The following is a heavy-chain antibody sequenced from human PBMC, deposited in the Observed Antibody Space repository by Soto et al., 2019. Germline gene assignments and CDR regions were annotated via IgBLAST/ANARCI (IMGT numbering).Heavy chain of an antibody. CDR1: GFSLSNARMG. V-gene: IGHV2-26*01. Sequence: SGPTLVNPTEPLTLTCTVSGFSLSNARMGVSWIRQPPGKALEWLAHIFSNDEKSYSTSLKSRLTISKDTSKSQVVLTMTNMDPVDTATYYCARNDYGGLPEDYYYGMDVWGQGTTVTVS. D-gene: IGHD4-17*01. J-gene: IGHJ6*02. CDR3: ARNDYGGLPEDYYYGMDV. CDR2: IFSNDEK.